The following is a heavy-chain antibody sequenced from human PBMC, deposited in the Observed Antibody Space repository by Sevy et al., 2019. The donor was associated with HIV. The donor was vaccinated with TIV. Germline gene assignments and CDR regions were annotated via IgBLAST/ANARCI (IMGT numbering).Heavy chain of an antibody. CDR1: GFTFSSHG. CDR3: AKVSGIAVAGPPYYFDY. CDR2: ISYDGSQK. V-gene: IGHV3-30*18. D-gene: IGHD6-19*01. J-gene: IGHJ4*02. Sequence: GGSLRLSCAASGFTFSSHGMHWVRQAPGKGLEWVAVISYDGSQKYYADSIKGRFTISRDNSKNTLYLQMNSLRAEDTAVYYCAKVSGIAVAGPPYYFDYWGQGTLVTVSS.